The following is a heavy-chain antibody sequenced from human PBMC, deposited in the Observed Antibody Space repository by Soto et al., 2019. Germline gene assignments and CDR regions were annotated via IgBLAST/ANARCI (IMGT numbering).Heavy chain of an antibody. CDR1: GFTFSSYW. J-gene: IGHJ6*02. V-gene: IGHV3-74*01. Sequence: PGGSLRLSCAASGFTFSSYWMHWVRQAPGKGLVWVSRINSDGSSTSYADSVKGRFTISRDNAKNTLYLQMNSLRAEDTAVYYCARTDIVVVVAANSGMDVWGQGTTVTVSS. D-gene: IGHD2-15*01. CDR3: ARTDIVVVVAANSGMDV. CDR2: INSDGSST.